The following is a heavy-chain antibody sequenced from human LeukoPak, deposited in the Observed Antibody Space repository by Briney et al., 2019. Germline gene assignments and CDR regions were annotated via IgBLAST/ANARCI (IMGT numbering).Heavy chain of an antibody. J-gene: IGHJ4*02. V-gene: IGHV1-2*02. CDR3: AAPQPRYFDWLLLDY. D-gene: IGHD3-9*01. CDR1: GHTFTGYY. CDR2: INPNSGGT. Sequence: ASVKVSCKASGHTFTGYYMHWVRQAPGQGLEWMGWINPNSGGTNYAQKFQGRVTMTTDTSTSTAYMELRSLRSDDTAVYYCAAPQPRYFDWLLLDYWGQGTLVTVSS.